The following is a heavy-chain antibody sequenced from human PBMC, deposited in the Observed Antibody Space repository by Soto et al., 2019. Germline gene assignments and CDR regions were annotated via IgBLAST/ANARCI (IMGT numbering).Heavy chain of an antibody. CDR2: IYHSGST. Sequence: QVQLQEWGPGLVKPSGTLSLTCAVSGDSISSDNWWTWVRQAPGKGLEWIGEIYHSGSTNYIPSLKSRISISVDKSKNRFSLNLSSVTAADTAVYYCATRDDSSAYVWGRGTLVTVSS. V-gene: IGHV4-4*02. J-gene: IGHJ2*01. D-gene: IGHD3-22*01. CDR3: ATRDDSSAYV. CDR1: GDSISSDNW.